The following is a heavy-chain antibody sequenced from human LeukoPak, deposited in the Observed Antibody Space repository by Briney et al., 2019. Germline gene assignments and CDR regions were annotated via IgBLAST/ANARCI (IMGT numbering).Heavy chain of an antibody. V-gene: IGHV4-4*02. Sequence: TSGTLSLTCAVSGGSISSNNWWSWVRQPPGRGLEWIGEIYHSGNSNYNPSLKSRVTISVDKSKNQFSLKLSSVTAADTAVYYCARDVGARLPGHWGQGTLVTVSS. CDR3: ARDVGARLPGH. J-gene: IGHJ4*02. D-gene: IGHD6-6*01. CDR1: GGSISSNNW. CDR2: IYHSGNS.